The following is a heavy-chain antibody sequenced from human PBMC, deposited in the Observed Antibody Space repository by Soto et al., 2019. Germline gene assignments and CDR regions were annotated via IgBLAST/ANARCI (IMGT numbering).Heavy chain of an antibody. CDR3: AREGAHYAPFDL. CDR2: VNVGNGNT. D-gene: IGHD3-16*01. V-gene: IGHV1-3*01. CDR1: GYTFTDFA. Sequence: QAQLVQSGAEAKQPGASVRVSCKASGYTFTDFALHWVRQAPGQGLEWMGWVNVGNGNTGYSRKFQGRVTNDRDMSATAAYIAVTSLTSDDTAIYYCAREGAHYAPFDLWGPGTLVTVSS. J-gene: IGHJ4*02.